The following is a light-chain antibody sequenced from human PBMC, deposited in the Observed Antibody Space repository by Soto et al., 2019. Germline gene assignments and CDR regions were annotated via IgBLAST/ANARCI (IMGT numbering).Light chain of an antibody. CDR2: EDK. J-gene: IGLJ3*02. CDR3: QSDATRDPWL. CDR1: GGSIGNNY. Sequence: NFIVTHLHSVSEAPGKTGTISCTRRGGSIGNNYMQWYQQRPGRDPTTVIYEDKQRPSGIPDRFYGTIDTSANSATLTISGPKPEDEAVYYCQSDATRDPWLFGGGTKATVL. V-gene: IGLV6-57*03.